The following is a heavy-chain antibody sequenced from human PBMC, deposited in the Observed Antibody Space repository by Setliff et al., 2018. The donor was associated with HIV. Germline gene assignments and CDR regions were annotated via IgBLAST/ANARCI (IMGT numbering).Heavy chain of an antibody. J-gene: IGHJ5*02. D-gene: IGHD2-2*01. CDR1: GFSFGSNW. V-gene: IGHV3-7*03. Sequence: GGSLRLSCAASGFSFGSNWMSWVRQAPGKGLEWVANIKQDGSVKYYVDSVKGRFIITRDNAKNSVYLQMNSLRAEDTAVYYCAKALSGPPPDCSSPNCYICKWFDPWGQGTLVTVAS. CDR3: AKALSGPPPDCSSPNCYICKWFDP. CDR2: IKQDGSVK.